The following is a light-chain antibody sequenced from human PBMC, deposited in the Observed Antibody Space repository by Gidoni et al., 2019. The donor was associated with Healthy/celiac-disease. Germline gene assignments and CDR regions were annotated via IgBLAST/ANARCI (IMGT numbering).Light chain of an antibody. CDR2: DAS. CDR3: QQRSNWLT. Sequence: EISLTQSPATLSLYPGERATLSCRASQSVSSYLAWYQQQPGQAPRLLIYDASNRATGIPARFSGSGSGTDFTLTISSLEPEDFAVYYCQQRSNWLTFGGGTKVEIK. J-gene: IGKJ4*01. V-gene: IGKV3-11*01. CDR1: QSVSSY.